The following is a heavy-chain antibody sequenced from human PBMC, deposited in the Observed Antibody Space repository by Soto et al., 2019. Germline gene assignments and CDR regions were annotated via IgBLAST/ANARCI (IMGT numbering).Heavy chain of an antibody. D-gene: IGHD6-19*01. CDR3: ASDARTAVAGPDY. Sequence: QVQLVQSGAEVKKPGSSVKVSCKASGGTFSSYTISWVRQAPGQGLQWMGRIIPILGIANYAQKSQGRVTSPADKPASTADMEQSSLRTEDTAVDYCASDARTAVAGPDYWGQGT. J-gene: IGHJ4*02. CDR2: IIPILGIA. V-gene: IGHV1-69*02. CDR1: GGTFSSYT.